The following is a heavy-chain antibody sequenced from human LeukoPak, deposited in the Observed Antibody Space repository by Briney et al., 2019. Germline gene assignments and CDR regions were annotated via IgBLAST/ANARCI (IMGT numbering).Heavy chain of an antibody. J-gene: IGHJ6*03. CDR1: GGSISSGSYY. CDR3: ARGKGDTIFGVVTRYYMDV. Sequence: SETLSLTCTVSGGSISSGSYYWGWIRQPGGKGLEWIGRIYTSGSTNYNPSLKSRFTISVDTSKNQFSLKLSSVTAADTAVYYCARGKGDTIFGVVTRYYMDVWGKGTTVTVSS. CDR2: IYTSGST. D-gene: IGHD3-3*01. V-gene: IGHV4-61*02.